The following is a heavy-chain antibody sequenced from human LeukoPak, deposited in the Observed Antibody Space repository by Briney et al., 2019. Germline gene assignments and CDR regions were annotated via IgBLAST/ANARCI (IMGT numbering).Heavy chain of an antibody. Sequence: ASVKVSCKASGYTFTSYGISWVRESPGPGLKWMRWISAYNGNTNYAQKLQGRVTMTTDTSTSTAYMELRSLRSDDTAVYYCARDNSPPYYFDYWGQGTLVTVSS. V-gene: IGHV1-18*04. CDR3: ARDNSPPYYFDY. CDR2: ISAYNGNT. J-gene: IGHJ4*02. D-gene: IGHD5-24*01. CDR1: GYTFTSYG.